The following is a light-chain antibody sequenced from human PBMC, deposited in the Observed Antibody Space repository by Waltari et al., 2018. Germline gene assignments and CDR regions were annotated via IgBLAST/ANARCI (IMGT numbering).Light chain of an antibody. V-gene: IGKV3-20*01. J-gene: IGKJ1*01. CDR1: QGVGRD. CDR3: QNYLFLPAT. CDR2: RAS. Sequence: EIVFTQSPGTLSLSPGERATLSCRASQGVGRDLAGYQQRPGQAPRLLLYRASNRATGIPDRFSGSGSGTDFSLTISRLEPEDFAVYYCQNYLFLPATFGQGTTVEIK.